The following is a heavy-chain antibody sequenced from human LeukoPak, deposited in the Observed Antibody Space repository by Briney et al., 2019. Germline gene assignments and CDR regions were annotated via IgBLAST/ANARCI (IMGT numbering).Heavy chain of an antibody. CDR3: ARLLSVPYYYYYMDV. Sequence: GESLKISCRGSGYSFTSYWIGWVRQMPGKGLEWMGIIYPGDSDTRYSPSFQGQVTISADKSISTAYLQWSSLKASDTAMYYCARLLSVPYYYYYMDVWGKGTTVTVSS. CDR1: GYSFTSYW. CDR2: IYPGDSDT. J-gene: IGHJ6*03. V-gene: IGHV5-51*01. D-gene: IGHD3-3*01.